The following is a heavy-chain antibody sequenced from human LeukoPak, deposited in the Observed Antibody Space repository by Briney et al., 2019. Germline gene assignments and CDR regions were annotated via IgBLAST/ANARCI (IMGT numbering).Heavy chain of an antibody. V-gene: IGHV4-39*01. D-gene: IGHD5-18*01. J-gene: IGHJ4*02. Sequence: SETLSLTCTVSGGSITSSCCYWGWLRQPPGKGLEWIGYFYYTVSTNYLPSLKRRVSISVDTSNTQSFLKLSYVTAADTAVYYCASTEFRYGWFDYWGRGTLVTVSS. CDR1: GGSITSSCCY. CDR2: FYYTVST. CDR3: ASTEFRYGWFDY.